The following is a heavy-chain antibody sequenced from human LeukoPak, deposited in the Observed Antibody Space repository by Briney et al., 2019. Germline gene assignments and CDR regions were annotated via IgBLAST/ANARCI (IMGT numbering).Heavy chain of an antibody. D-gene: IGHD1-26*01. CDR1: GFTLSTDH. CDR3: ARVWELSFDH. V-gene: IGHV3-53*01. CDR2: SYSSGSR. Sequence: GGSLRLSCAASGFTLSTDHVSWVRQAPGKGLEWVAVSYSSGSRHYAESVKGRFTISRDNSKNTLDLQMNSLRVEDTALYYCARVWELSFDHWGQGTLVTVSS. J-gene: IGHJ4*02.